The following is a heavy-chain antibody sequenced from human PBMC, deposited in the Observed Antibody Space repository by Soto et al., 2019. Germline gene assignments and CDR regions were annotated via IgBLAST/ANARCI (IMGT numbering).Heavy chain of an antibody. CDR3: ARQRVVVDTHYYGMDV. CDR2: IDPSDSYT. CDR1: GYSFTSYW. Sequence: RGESLKISCKGSGYSFTSYWISWVRQMPGKGLEWMGRIDPSDSYTNYSPSFQGHVTISADKSISTAYLQWSSLKASDTAMYYCARQRVVVDTHYYGMDVWGQGTTVTVSS. D-gene: IGHD2-2*01. V-gene: IGHV5-10-1*01. J-gene: IGHJ6*02.